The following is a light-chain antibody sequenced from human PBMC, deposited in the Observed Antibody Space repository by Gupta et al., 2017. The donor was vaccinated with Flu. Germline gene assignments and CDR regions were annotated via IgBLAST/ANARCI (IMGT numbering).Light chain of an antibody. Sequence: QSALTQPASVSGSPGQSITISCTGTSSDVGGSNYASWYQQHPGKAPKLMIYDVSNRPSGVSSRFSGSKSGNTASLTISGLQAEDETDYYCSSYTSSSTFYVFGTGTKVTVL. J-gene: IGLJ1*01. V-gene: IGLV2-14*01. CDR3: SSYTSSSTFYV. CDR1: SSDVGGSNY. CDR2: DVS.